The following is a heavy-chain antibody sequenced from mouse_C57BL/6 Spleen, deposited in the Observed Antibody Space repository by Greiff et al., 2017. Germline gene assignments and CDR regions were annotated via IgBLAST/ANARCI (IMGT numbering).Heavy chain of an antibody. CDR1: GYTFTSYW. CDR3: ARMGEGIYYGTAMDY. CDR2: IHPNSGST. Sequence: VQLQQPGAELVKPGASVKLSCKASGYTFTSYWMHWVKQRPGQGLEWIGMIHPNSGSTNYNEKFKSKATLTVDKSSSTAYMQLSSLTSEDSAVYYCARMGEGIYYGTAMDYWGQGTSVTVSS. J-gene: IGHJ4*01. D-gene: IGHD2-1*01. V-gene: IGHV1-64*01.